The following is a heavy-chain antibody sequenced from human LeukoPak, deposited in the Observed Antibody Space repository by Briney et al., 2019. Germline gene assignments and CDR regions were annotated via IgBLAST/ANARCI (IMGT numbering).Heavy chain of an antibody. Sequence: PSETLSLTCAVYGGSFSGYYWSWIRQPPGKGLEWIGEINHSGSTNYNPSLKSRVTISVDTSKNQFSLKLSSVTAADTAVYYCARGTTGDWGQGTLVTVSS. CDR3: ARGTTGD. V-gene: IGHV4-34*01. D-gene: IGHD1-14*01. CDR2: INHSGST. CDR1: GGSFSGYY. J-gene: IGHJ4*02.